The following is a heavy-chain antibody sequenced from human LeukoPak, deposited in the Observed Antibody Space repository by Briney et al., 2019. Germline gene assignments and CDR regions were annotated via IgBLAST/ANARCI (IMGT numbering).Heavy chain of an antibody. D-gene: IGHD2/OR15-2a*01. CDR2: VSAYSGNT. V-gene: IGHV1-18*01. CDR1: CYTFTNYA. Sequence: ASVKVSCKASCYTFTNYAVSWLRQAPGQTLEWMGWVSAYSGNTNYAQNFHDRLTMTTDTSTSTAYMELRSLTSEDTAVYYCAREGRLMSDTTVHPWGQGTLVTVSP. CDR3: AREGRLMSDTTVHP. J-gene: IGHJ5*02.